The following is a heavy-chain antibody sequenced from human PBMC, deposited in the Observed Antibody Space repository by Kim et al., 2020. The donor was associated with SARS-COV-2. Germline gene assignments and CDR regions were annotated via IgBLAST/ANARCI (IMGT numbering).Heavy chain of an antibody. V-gene: IGHV4-39*01. CDR2: IFYSGTT. Sequence: SETLSLTFTVSGGSITTNGYYWGWVRQPPGKGLERIGSIFYSGTTSYNPTLKSRVTISIDTSKKQISLKVRSVTAADTAVYFCARHLGLRGPNWFDHWG. D-gene: IGHD4-17*01. J-gene: IGHJ5*02. CDR1: GGSITTNGYY. CDR3: ARHLGLRGPNWFDH.